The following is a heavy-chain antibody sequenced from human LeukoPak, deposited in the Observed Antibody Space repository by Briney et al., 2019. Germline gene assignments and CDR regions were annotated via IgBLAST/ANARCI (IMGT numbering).Heavy chain of an antibody. D-gene: IGHD2-15*01. Sequence: GGSLRLSCAASGFTFSSYEMNWVRQAPGKGLEWVSAISTTGGTTYYADSVRGRFTISRDNSRNTLYLQMNSLRAEDTAIYYCAKNGDRGAYCSGGTCYPYYYYYMDVWGKGTTVTISS. V-gene: IGHV3-23*01. CDR1: GFTFSSYE. CDR3: AKNGDRGAYCSGGTCYPYYYYYMDV. J-gene: IGHJ6*03. CDR2: ISTTGGTT.